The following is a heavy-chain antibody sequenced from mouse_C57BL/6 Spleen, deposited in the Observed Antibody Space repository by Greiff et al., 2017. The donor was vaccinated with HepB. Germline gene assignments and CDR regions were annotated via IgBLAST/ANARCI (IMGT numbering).Heavy chain of an antibody. V-gene: IGHV3-6*01. CDR3: ARGGTRTYYFDY. D-gene: IGHD1-1*01. Sequence: VQLKESGPGLVKPSQSLSLTCSVTGYSITSGYYWNWIRQFPGNKLEWMGYISYDGSNNYNPSLKNRISITRDTSKNQFFLKLNSVTTEDTATYYCARGGTRTYYFDYWGQGTTLTVSS. CDR2: ISYDGSN. CDR1: GYSITSGYY. J-gene: IGHJ2*01.